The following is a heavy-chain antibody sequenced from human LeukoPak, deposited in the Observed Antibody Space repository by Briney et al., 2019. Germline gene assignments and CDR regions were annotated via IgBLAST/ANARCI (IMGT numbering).Heavy chain of an antibody. CDR1: GFTFSSYA. Sequence: GGSLRLSCAASGFTFSSYAMSWVRQAPGKGLEWVSAISGSGGNTYYADSVKGRFTISRDNSKNTLYLQVNSLRAEDTAVYYCAKGGKWDVTPFDYWGQGTLVTVSS. V-gene: IGHV3-23*01. CDR2: ISGSGGNT. J-gene: IGHJ4*02. D-gene: IGHD1-26*01. CDR3: AKGGKWDVTPFDY.